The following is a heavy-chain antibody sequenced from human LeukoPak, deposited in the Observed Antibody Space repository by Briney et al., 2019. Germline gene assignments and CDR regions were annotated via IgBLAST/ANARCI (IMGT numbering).Heavy chain of an antibody. CDR3: AREGYSSSSGSWFDP. CDR1: GYTLTELS. CDR2: INPSGGST. J-gene: IGHJ5*02. D-gene: IGHD6-13*01. Sequence: GASVKVSCKVSGYTLTELSMHWVRQAPGQGLEWMGIINPSGGSTSYAQKFQGRVTMTRDTSTSTVYMELSSLRSEDTAVYYCAREGYSSSSGSWFDPWGQGTLVTVSS. V-gene: IGHV1-46*03.